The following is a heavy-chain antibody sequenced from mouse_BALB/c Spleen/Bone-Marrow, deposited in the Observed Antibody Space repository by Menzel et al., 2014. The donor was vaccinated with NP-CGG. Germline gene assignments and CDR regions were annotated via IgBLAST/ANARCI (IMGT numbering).Heavy chain of an antibody. J-gene: IGHJ3*01. D-gene: IGHD2-10*01. Sequence: VKLMESGPGLVAPSQSLSITCTVSGFSLTSYGVHWVRPPPGKGLEWLGVIWAGGSTNYNSALMSRLSISKDNSKSQVFLKMNSLQTDDTAMYYCAREGLLLYRGFAYWGQGTLVTVSA. V-gene: IGHV2-9*02. CDR2: IWAGGST. CDR3: AREGLLLYRGFAY. CDR1: GFSLTSYG.